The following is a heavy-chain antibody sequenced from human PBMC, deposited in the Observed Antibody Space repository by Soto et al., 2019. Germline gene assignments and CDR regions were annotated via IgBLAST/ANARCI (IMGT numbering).Heavy chain of an antibody. Sequence: EVQLLESGGGSVQPGGSLRLSCAASGFTFSSYAMSWVRQAPGKGLEWVSGVSGSGGSTYCVDSVKGRFTISRDNSKNRLYLQMNSLRAKVTAVYYCAKDFGCNYGYDAFDIWGQGTMVTVSS. CDR1: GFTFSSYA. V-gene: IGHV3-23*01. CDR2: VSGSGGST. D-gene: IGHD5-18*01. CDR3: AKDFGCNYGYDAFDI. J-gene: IGHJ3*02.